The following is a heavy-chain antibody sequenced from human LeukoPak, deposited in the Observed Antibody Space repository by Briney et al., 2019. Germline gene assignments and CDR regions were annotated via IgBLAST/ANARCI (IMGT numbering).Heavy chain of an antibody. J-gene: IGHJ4*02. CDR3: ATDFYRGLQFDY. V-gene: IGHV1-24*01. Sequence: ASVKVSCKVSGYTPTELSMNWVRRAPGKGLEWMERFDPEDGETIYTQKFQGRVTMTEDTSTDTAYMELTSLRSEDTAVYYCATDFYRGLQFDYWGQGTLVIVSS. CDR2: FDPEDGET. CDR1: GYTPTELS. D-gene: IGHD2/OR15-2a*01.